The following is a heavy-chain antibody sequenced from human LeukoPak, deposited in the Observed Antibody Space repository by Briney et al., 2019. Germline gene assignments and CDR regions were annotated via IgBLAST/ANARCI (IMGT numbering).Heavy chain of an antibody. CDR1: GFTFSNYG. V-gene: IGHV3-66*01. CDR3: ARENPYYDYVWGSYSR. J-gene: IGHJ4*02. D-gene: IGHD3-16*01. Sequence: PGGSLRLSCAASGFTFSNYGMNWVRQAPGKGLEWVSVIYSGGSTYYADSVKGRFTISRDNSKNTLYLQMNSLRAEDTAVYYCARENPYYDYVWGSYSRWGQGTLVTVSS. CDR2: IYSGGST.